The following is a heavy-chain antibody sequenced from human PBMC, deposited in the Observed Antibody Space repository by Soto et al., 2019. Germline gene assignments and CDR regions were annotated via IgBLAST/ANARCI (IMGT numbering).Heavy chain of an antibody. J-gene: IGHJ3*02. CDR1: GYTFTSYD. D-gene: IGHD3-3*01. CDR2: MNPNSGNT. V-gene: IGHV1-8*01. Sequence: ASVKVSCKASGYTFTSYDINWVRQATGQGLEWMGWMNPNSGNTGYAQKSQGRVTMTRNTSISTAYMELSSLRSEDTAVYYCARLSHYDLWSGYQDAFDIWGQGTMVTVSS. CDR3: ARLSHYDLWSGYQDAFDI.